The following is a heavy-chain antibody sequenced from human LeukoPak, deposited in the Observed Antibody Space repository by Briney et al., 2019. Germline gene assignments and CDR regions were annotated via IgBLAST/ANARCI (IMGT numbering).Heavy chain of an antibody. CDR2: IYSGGST. CDR1: GFTVSSNY. Sequence: GGSLRLSCAASGFTVSSNYMSWVRQAPGKGLEWVSVIYSGGSTYYAESVKGRFTNSRDNSKNTLYLQMNSLRAEDTAVYYCARESGNYYGSGSYYVWGQGTLVTVSS. V-gene: IGHV3-53*01. D-gene: IGHD3-10*01. CDR3: ARESGNYYGSGSYYV. J-gene: IGHJ4*02.